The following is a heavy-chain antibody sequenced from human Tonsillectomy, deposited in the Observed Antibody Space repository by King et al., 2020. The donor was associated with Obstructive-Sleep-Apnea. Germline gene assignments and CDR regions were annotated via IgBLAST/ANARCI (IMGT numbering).Heavy chain of an antibody. V-gene: IGHV3-33*01. CDR1: GFTFSYYG. CDR3: ARDGRYCSSTSCYAGGGYYGMDV. J-gene: IGHJ6*02. Sequence: QVQLVESGGGVVQPGRSLRLSCAASGFTFSYYGMHWVRQAPGKGLEWVAVIWYDGSNKYYADSVKGRFTISRDNSKNKLFLQMNSLGSEATAVYYCARDGRYCSSTSCYAGGGYYGMDVWGQGTTVTVSS. CDR2: IWYDGSNK. D-gene: IGHD2-2*01.